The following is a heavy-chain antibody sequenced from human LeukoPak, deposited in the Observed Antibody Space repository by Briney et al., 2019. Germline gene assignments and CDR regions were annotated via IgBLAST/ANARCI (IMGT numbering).Heavy chain of an antibody. D-gene: IGHD3-3*01. Sequence: PGGSLRLSRAASGFTFSSYAMSWVRQAPGKGLEWVSAISGSGGSTYYADSVKGRFTISRDNSKNTLYLQMNSLRAGDTAVYYCAEGGGYDFWSGYRYFDHWGQGTLVTVSS. V-gene: IGHV3-23*01. J-gene: IGHJ4*02. CDR1: GFTFSSYA. CDR2: ISGSGGST. CDR3: AEGGGYDFWSGYRYFDH.